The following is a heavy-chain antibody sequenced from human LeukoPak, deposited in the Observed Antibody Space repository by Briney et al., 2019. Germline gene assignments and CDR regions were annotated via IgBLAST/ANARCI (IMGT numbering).Heavy chain of an antibody. CDR1: GFTFSSYT. CDR3: AKDGGLWVSAHWGDS. V-gene: IGHV3-23*01. Sequence: GGSLRLSCTASGFTFSSYTMSWVRQAPGKGLKWVSTITTGGPNTYYADSVKGRFTVSRDDSKNTLYLQMDSLRAEDTAVYYCAKDGGLWVSAHWGDSWGRGTLVTVSS. J-gene: IGHJ4*02. D-gene: IGHD7-27*01. CDR2: ITTGGPNT.